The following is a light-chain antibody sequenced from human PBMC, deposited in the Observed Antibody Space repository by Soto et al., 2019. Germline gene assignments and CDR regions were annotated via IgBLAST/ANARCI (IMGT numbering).Light chain of an antibody. J-gene: IGLJ1*01. Sequence: QSALTQPASVSGSPGQSITISCTGTSSDVGGYNYVSWYQQHPGKVPKLMIFEVSNRPSGVSNRFSGSKSGSTASLTISGLQAEDEADYYCSSYTTSRTLVFGPGTKLTVL. CDR2: EVS. CDR3: SSYTTSRTLV. V-gene: IGLV2-14*01. CDR1: SSDVGGYNY.